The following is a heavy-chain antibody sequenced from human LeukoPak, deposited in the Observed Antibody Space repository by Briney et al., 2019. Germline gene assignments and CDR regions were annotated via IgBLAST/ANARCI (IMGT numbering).Heavy chain of an antibody. D-gene: IGHD1-26*01. CDR3: ARDKLVGPTQFDY. J-gene: IGHJ4*02. CDR2: ISGSGGST. V-gene: IGHV3-23*01. Sequence: PGGSLRLSCAASGFTFSNYGMSWVRQAPGKGLEWVSFISGSGGSTYYGDSVKGRFTISRDNAKNSLYLQMNSLRAEDTAVYYCARDKLVGPTQFDYWGQGTLVTVSS. CDR1: GFTFSNYG.